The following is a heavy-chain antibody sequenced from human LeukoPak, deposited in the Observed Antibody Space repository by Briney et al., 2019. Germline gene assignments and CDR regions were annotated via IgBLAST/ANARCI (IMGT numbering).Heavy chain of an antibody. V-gene: IGHV3-11*01. J-gene: IGHJ4*02. CDR1: GFTFSDYY. CDR2: ISSSGSTI. D-gene: IGHD5-24*01. Sequence: GGSLRLSCAASGFTFSDYYMSWIRQAPGKGLEWVSYISSSGSTIYYADSVKGRFTISRDNAKNSLYLQMNSLRAEDTAVYYCAREPRDGYNLCDYWGQGTLVTVSS. CDR3: AREPRDGYNLCDY.